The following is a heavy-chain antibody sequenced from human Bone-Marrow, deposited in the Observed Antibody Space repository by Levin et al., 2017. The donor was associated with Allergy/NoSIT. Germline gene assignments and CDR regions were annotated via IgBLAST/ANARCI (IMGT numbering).Heavy chain of an antibody. V-gene: IGHV3-30*04. J-gene: IGHJ4*02. Sequence: LSLTCAASGFIFSNYALHWVRQAPGKGLEWVAVISYDGEKKYYGDSVKGRFTISRDNSKNTLYLQMISLRPEDTAVHYCARGAGGFDYWGQGTLVTVSS. CDR2: ISYDGEKK. D-gene: IGHD3-16*01. CDR3: ARGAGGFDY. CDR1: GFIFSNYA.